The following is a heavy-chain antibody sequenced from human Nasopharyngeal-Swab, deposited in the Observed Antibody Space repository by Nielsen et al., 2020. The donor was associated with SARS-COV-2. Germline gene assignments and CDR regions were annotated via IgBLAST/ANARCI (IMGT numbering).Heavy chain of an antibody. CDR1: GFTFSSYW. D-gene: IGHD3-9*01. J-gene: IGHJ4*02. V-gene: IGHV3-7*02. CDR3: ARVGICNNDWCGSYDS. Sequence: GGSLRLSCAASGFTFSSYWMSWVRQAPGKGLEWVANIKQDGSEKYYVDSVKGRFTISRDNAKNSLYLQMNSLRAEDTTVYYCARVGICNNDWCGSYDSWGQGTLVTVSS. CDR2: IKQDGSEK.